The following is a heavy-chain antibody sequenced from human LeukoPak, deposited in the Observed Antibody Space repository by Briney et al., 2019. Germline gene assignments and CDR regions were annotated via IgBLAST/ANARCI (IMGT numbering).Heavy chain of an antibody. V-gene: IGHV4-34*01. CDR2: INHSGNT. J-gene: IGHJ4*02. D-gene: IGHD3-10*01. CDR1: GGSFSGYY. CDR3: ARYGSVFDY. Sequence: SETLSLTCAVYGGSFSGYYWSWIRQPPGKGVEGIGEINHSGNTNYNPSPKSRGTISVDTSKNQFSLKLSSVTAADTAVYYCARYGSVFDYWGQGTLVTVSS.